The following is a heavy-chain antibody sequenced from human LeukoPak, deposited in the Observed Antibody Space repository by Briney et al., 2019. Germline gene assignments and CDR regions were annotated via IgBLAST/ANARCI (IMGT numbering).Heavy chain of an antibody. V-gene: IGHV3-33*01. CDR1: GFTFSSYG. CDR3: ARDNAGLVKHLDAFDL. J-gene: IGHJ3*01. Sequence: PGRSLRLSCAASGFTFSSYGMHWVRQAPGKGLEWVAVIWYDGSNKYYADSVKGRFTISRDNSKNTLYLQMNSLRAEDTAVYYCARDNAGLVKHLDAFDLWGQGTMVTVAS. D-gene: IGHD1-26*01. CDR2: IWYDGSNK.